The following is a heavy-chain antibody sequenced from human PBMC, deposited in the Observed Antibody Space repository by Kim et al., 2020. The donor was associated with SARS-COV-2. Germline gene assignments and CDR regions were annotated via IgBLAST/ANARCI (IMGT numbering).Heavy chain of an antibody. D-gene: IGHD3-22*01. Sequence: GASLKISCKGSGYSFTSYWIGWVRQMPGKGLEWMGIIYPGDSDTRYSPSFQGQVTIPADKSISTAYLQWSSLKASDTAMYYCARHSYYYDSSDYYTAQTNYYYGMDVWGQGTTVTVSS. V-gene: IGHV5-51*01. CDR1: GYSFTSYW. CDR2: IYPGDSDT. CDR3: ARHSYYYDSSDYYTAQTNYYYGMDV. J-gene: IGHJ6*02.